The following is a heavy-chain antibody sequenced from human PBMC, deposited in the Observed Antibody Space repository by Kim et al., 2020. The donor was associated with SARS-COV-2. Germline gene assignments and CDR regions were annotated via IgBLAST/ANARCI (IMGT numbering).Heavy chain of an antibody. CDR1: RFTFSGYW. V-gene: IGHV3-7*01. CDR3: ARDGGYCSGGNCYSHFDF. CDR2: IKQDGSET. D-gene: IGHD2-15*01. Sequence: GGSLRLSCAASRFTFSGYWMSWVRQAPGKGLEWVANIKQDGSETYYLDSIRGRFTISRDNAKRSLYLQMNSLRAEDTAVYFCARDGGYCSGGNCYSHFDFWGQGSLVPVSS. J-gene: IGHJ4*02.